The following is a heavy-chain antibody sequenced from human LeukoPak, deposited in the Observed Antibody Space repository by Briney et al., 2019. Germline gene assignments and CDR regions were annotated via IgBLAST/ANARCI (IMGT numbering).Heavy chain of an antibody. V-gene: IGHV4-34*01. J-gene: IGHJ4*02. Sequence: PSETLSLTCAVYGGSFSGYYWSWIRQPPGKGLKWIGEINHSGSTNCNPSLKSRVTISVDTSKNQFSLKLSSVTAADTAVYYCARGDIEYYDFWSGYFETSYYFDYWGQGTLVTVSS. CDR2: INHSGST. CDR3: ARGDIEYYDFWSGYFETSYYFDY. CDR1: GGSFSGYY. D-gene: IGHD3-3*01.